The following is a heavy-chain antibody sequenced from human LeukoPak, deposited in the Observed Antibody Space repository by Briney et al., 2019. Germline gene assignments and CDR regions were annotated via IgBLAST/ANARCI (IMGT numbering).Heavy chain of an antibody. CDR2: IYYSGST. J-gene: IGHJ6*02. V-gene: IGHV4-39*01. CDR1: GGSISSSSYY. CDR3: ARWPDSSGYSYYGMDV. Sequence: SETLSLTCTVSGGSISSSSYYWGWIRQPPGKGLEWIGSIYYSGSTYYNPSLKSRVTISVDTSKNQFSLKLSSVTAADTAVHYCARWPDSSGYSYYGMDVWGQGTTVTVSS. D-gene: IGHD3-22*01.